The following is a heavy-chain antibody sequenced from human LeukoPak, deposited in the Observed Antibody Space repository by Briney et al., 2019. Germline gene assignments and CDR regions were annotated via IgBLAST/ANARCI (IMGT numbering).Heavy chain of an antibody. CDR1: GGTFSIFA. D-gene: IGHD4-23*01. J-gene: IGHJ4*02. CDR3: ATSPDYGGKMHYFDY. CDR2: TIPIFAIA. Sequence: SVKVSCKASGGTFSIFAITWVRQAPGQGLEWMGRTIPIFAIANYAQKFQGRVTITADKSTATAYMELSSLRSEDTAVYYCATSPDYGGKMHYFDYWGQGTLVTVSS. V-gene: IGHV1-69*04.